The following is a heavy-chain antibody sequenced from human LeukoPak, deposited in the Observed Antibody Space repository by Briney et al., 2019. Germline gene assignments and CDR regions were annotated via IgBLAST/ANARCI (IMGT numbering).Heavy chain of an antibody. CDR3: ASDISGYYRDY. CDR2: ISSSSSYI. V-gene: IGHV3-21*01. J-gene: IGHJ4*02. CDR1: GFTFSSYW. Sequence: GSLRLSCAASGFTFSSYWMNWVRQAPGKGLEWVSSISSSSSYIYYADSVKGRLTISRDNAKNSLYLQMNSLRAEDTAVYYCASDISGYYRDYWGQGTLVTVSS. D-gene: IGHD3-22*01.